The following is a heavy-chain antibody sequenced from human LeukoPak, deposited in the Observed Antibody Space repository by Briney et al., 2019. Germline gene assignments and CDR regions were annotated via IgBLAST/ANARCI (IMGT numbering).Heavy chain of an antibody. D-gene: IGHD3-22*01. V-gene: IGHV4-59*12. J-gene: IGHJ4*02. CDR1: GGSISSYY. Sequence: SETLSLTCTVSGGSISSYYWSWIRQPPGKGLEWIGYIYYSGSTNYNPSLKSRVTISVDTSKNQFSLKLSSVTAADTAVYYCARDRDYYDSSGSLDYWGQGTLVTVSS. CDR3: ARDRDYYDSSGSLDY. CDR2: IYYSGST.